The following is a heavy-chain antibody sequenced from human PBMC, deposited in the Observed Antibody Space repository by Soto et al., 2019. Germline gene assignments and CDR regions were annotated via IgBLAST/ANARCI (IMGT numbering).Heavy chain of an antibody. V-gene: IGHV3-23*01. J-gene: IGHJ4*02. CDR2: ISGSGGST. CDR3: AKDFDDWNYGYFDY. CDR1: GFTFSSYA. Sequence: LRLSCAASGFTFSSYAMSWVRQAPGKGLEWVSAISGSGGSTYYADSVKGRFTISRDNSKNTLYLQMNSLRAEDTAVYYCAKDFDDWNYGYFDYWGQGTLVTVSS. D-gene: IGHD1-7*01.